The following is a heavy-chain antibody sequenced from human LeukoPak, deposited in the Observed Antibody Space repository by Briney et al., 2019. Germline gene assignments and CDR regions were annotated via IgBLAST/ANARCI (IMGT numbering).Heavy chain of an antibody. V-gene: IGHV5-10-1*01. D-gene: IGHD1-1*01. J-gene: IGHJ4*02. CDR2: IDPSDSYT. CDR1: GCHFTSYG. CDR3: ARLTTGTTNDY. Sequence: GGSLKISCKGSGCHFTSYGIGGGRKMPGEGRGWMGRIDPSDSYTNYSPSFQGHVTISADKSISTAYLQWSSLKASDTAMYYCARLTTGTTNDYWGQGTLVTVSS.